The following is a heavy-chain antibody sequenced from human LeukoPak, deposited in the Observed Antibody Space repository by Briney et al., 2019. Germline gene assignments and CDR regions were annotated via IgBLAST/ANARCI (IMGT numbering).Heavy chain of an antibody. Sequence: PGGSLRLSCAASGFTFSSYAMSWVRQAPGKGLEWVSAISGSGGSTYYADSVKGRFTISRDNSKSTLYLQMNSLRAEDTAVYYCAKALYSGSYFFAFDIWGQGTMVTVSS. V-gene: IGHV3-23*01. D-gene: IGHD1-26*01. CDR1: GFTFSSYA. CDR2: ISGSGGST. CDR3: AKALYSGSYFFAFDI. J-gene: IGHJ3*02.